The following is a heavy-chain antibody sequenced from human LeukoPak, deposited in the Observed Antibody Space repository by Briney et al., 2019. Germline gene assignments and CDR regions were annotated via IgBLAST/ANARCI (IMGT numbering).Heavy chain of an antibody. CDR1: GFTFSSYA. J-gene: IGHJ4*02. Sequence: LTGGSLRLSCAASGFTFSSYAMSWVRQAPGKGLEWVSAISGSGGSTYYADSVKGRFTISRDNSKNTLYLQMNSLRAEDTAVYYCAKDGRGIVGAEFDYWGQGTLVTVSS. CDR2: ISGSGGST. V-gene: IGHV3-23*01. CDR3: AKDGRGIVGAEFDY. D-gene: IGHD1-26*01.